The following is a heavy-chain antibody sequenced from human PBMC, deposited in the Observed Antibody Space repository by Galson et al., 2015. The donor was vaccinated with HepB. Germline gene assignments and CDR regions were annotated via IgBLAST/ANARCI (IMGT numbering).Heavy chain of an antibody. Sequence: SLRLSCAASGFTFSGYAIHWARQAPGKGLEWVAVISFDGSDKYYADSVKGRFTISRDNSKNTLYLQMNSLRAEDTAVYYCARDSQYDSTWEDKHFYYGMDVWGQGTTVTVSS. D-gene: IGHD6-13*01. CDR1: GFTFSGYA. V-gene: IGHV3-30*04. CDR3: ARDSQYDSTWEDKHFYYGMDV. J-gene: IGHJ6*02. CDR2: ISFDGSDK.